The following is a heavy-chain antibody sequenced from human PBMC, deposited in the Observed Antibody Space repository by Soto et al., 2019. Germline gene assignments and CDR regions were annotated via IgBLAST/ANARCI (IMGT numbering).Heavy chain of an antibody. CDR3: ARRGDYDWYFDL. Sequence: QLQLQESGPGLVKPSETLSLTCTISGGSISTTNYYWGWIRQPPGKGLEWIGTIYDSGSTYYNPSLKSRVTISVDTSENQFSLKLSSVTAADTAVYYCARRGDYDWYFDLWGRGTLVTVSS. CDR2: IYDSGST. V-gene: IGHV4-39*01. CDR1: GGSISTTNYY. D-gene: IGHD4-17*01. J-gene: IGHJ2*01.